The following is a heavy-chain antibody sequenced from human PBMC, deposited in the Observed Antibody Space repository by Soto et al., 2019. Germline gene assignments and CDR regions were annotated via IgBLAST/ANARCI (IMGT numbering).Heavy chain of an antibody. Sequence: QVQLVQSGAEVKKPGASMKVSCKASGYTFTSYYMRWVRQAPGQGLEWMGIINPSGGSTSYAQKFQGRVTMTRDTSTSTVYMELSSLRSEDTAVHYCARDLGGGWELPDAQYYFDYWGQGTLVTVSS. CDR1: GYTFTSYY. CDR2: INPSGGST. V-gene: IGHV1-46*01. CDR3: ARDLGGGWELPDAQYYFDY. J-gene: IGHJ4*02. D-gene: IGHD1-26*01.